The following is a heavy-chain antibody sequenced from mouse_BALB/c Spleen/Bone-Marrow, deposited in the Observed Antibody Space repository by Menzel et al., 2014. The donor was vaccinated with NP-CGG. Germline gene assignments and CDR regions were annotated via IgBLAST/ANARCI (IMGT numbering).Heavy chain of an antibody. Sequence: VQLKESGGGLVQPGGSLKLSCAASGFTFSSDSMPWVRHTPEKRLEWVAYISNGGGSTYYPDTVKGRFTISRDNAKNTLYLQMSTLKSEDTAMYFCAIHGGYYGSSSFANWGQGTLVTVSA. J-gene: IGHJ3*01. D-gene: IGHD1-1*01. V-gene: IGHV5-12-2*01. CDR1: GFTFSSDS. CDR2: ISNGGGST. CDR3: AIHGGYYGSSSFAN.